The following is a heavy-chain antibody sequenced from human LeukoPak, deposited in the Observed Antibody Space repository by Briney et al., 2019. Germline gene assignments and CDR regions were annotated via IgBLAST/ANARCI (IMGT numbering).Heavy chain of an antibody. V-gene: IGHV3-23*01. CDR2: ISGSGGST. CDR3: AKDYYDSSGYADPYYFDY. D-gene: IGHD3-22*01. J-gene: IGHJ4*02. Sequence: GGSLRLSCAASGFTFSSYAMSWVRQAPGKGLEWVSAISGSGGSTYYADSVKGRFTISRDNSKNTLYLQMNSLRAEDTAVYYCAKDYYDSSGYADPYYFDYWGQGTLVTVSS. CDR1: GFTFSSYA.